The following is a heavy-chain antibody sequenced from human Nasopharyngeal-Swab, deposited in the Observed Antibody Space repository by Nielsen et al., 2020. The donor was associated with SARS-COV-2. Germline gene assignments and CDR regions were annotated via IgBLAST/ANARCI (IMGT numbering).Heavy chain of an antibody. CDR3: ARDDGQLGDS. CDR2: ISYDGHTQ. CDR1: EFTVSAFG. V-gene: IGHV3-30*03. Sequence: GGSLRLSCAASEFTVSAFGMHWVRQAPGEVLEWVAHISYDGHTQYYSDSVTGRFTISRDNSKNTLDLQMNSLRPEDTAVYYCARDDGQLGDSWGQGTLVTVSS. J-gene: IGHJ4*02. D-gene: IGHD6-6*01.